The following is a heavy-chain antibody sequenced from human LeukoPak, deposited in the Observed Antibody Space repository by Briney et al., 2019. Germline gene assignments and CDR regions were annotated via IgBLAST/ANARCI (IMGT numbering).Heavy chain of an antibody. CDR3: ARTGSSGWYVGYYFDY. D-gene: IGHD6-19*01. J-gene: IGHJ4*02. Sequence: ASVTVSCKASGYTFTGYYMHWVRQAPGQGLEWMGWINPNSGGTNYAQKFQGRVTMTRDTSISTAYMELSRLRSDDTAVYYCARTGSSGWYVGYYFDYWGQGTLVTVSS. CDR1: GYTFTGYY. V-gene: IGHV1-2*02. CDR2: INPNSGGT.